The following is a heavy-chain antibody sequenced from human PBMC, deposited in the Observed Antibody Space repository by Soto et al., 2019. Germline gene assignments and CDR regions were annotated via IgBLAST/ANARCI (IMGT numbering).Heavy chain of an antibody. V-gene: IGHV2-26*01. J-gene: IGHJ5*02. CDR3: ARRHLAVAVSPWFDP. D-gene: IGHD6-19*01. Sequence: QVTLKESGPVLVKPTETLTLRCTVSGLSITDSEMGVSWIRQPPGQPLEWLAHIDSSGEKSYRTVLKSRLAISKDTSKSQIVLTMTNMDPADTATYYCARRHLAVAVSPWFDPWGQGIPVTVSS. CDR1: GLSITDSEMG. CDR2: IDSSGEK.